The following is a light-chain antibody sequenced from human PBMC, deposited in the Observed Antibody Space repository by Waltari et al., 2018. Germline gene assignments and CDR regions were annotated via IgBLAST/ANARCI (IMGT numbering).Light chain of an antibody. J-gene: IGKJ4*01. Sequence: VFTPSPGTLSLSPGERATLSCRARQSVSSSYLAWYQQKPGKAPRLLIYGASSRATGIPDRFSGSGSGTDFTLTISRVEPEDFAVYYCQQDGSSPLTFGGGTKVEIK. CDR2: GAS. V-gene: IGKV3-20*01. CDR1: QSVSSSY. CDR3: QQDGSSPLT.